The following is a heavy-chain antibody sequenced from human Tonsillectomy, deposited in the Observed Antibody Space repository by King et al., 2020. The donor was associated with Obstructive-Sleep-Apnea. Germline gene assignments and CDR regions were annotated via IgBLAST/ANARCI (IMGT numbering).Heavy chain of an antibody. CDR1: GGSISSYY. J-gene: IGHJ4*02. Sequence: VQLQESGPGLVKPSETLSLTCSVSGGSISSYYWSWIRQPPGKGLEWIGYIYYSGSTNYNPSLKSRVTISVDTSKNQFSLKLSSVTAADTAVYYCARVRSTIFGVVISFDYWGQGTLVTVSS. D-gene: IGHD3-3*01. V-gene: IGHV4-59*01. CDR2: IYYSGST. CDR3: ARVRSTIFGVVISFDY.